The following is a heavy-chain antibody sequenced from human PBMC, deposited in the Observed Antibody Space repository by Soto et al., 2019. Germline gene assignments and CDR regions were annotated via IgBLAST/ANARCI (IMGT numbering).Heavy chain of an antibody. V-gene: IGHV3-21*01. CDR2: ISSSGSYI. CDR1: GFTFSSYS. CDR3: ARDTRNSYYFDY. D-gene: IGHD1-1*01. J-gene: IGHJ4*02. Sequence: EVQLVESGGGLVKPGGSLRLSCAASGFTFSSYSMNWVRQAPGKGLEWGSSISSSGSYIYYADSVKGRFTISRDNAKNSLYLQMNSLRAEDTAVYYCARDTRNSYYFDYWGQGTLVTVSS.